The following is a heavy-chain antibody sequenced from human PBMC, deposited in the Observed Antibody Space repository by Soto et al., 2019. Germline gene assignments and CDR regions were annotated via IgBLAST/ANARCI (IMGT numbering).Heavy chain of an antibody. V-gene: IGHV1-2*04. CDR1: GYTFTGYY. J-gene: IGHJ6*02. D-gene: IGHD3-10*01. Sequence: ASVKVSCKASGYTFTGYYMHWVRQAPGQGLEWMGWINPNSGGTNYAQKFQGWVTMTRDTSISTAYMELSRLRSDDTAVYYCAGWYYGSVSYWGGMDVWGQGTTVTVSS. CDR3: AGWYYGSVSYWGGMDV. CDR2: INPNSGGT.